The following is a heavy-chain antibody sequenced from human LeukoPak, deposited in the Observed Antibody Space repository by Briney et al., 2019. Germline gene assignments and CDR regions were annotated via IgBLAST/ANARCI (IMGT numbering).Heavy chain of an antibody. J-gene: IGHJ4*02. V-gene: IGHV3-74*01. CDR1: GFDFSSNW. CDR3: AKDHYWSIDY. D-gene: IGHD3-3*01. Sequence: PGGSLRLSCAASGFDFSSNWMHWVRRAPGQGLVWVSRIKGDGISTNYVDSVKGRFTISRDIAKNTLYLQMNSLRAEDTGVYYCAKDHYWSIDYWGRGTLVTVSS. CDR2: IKGDGIST.